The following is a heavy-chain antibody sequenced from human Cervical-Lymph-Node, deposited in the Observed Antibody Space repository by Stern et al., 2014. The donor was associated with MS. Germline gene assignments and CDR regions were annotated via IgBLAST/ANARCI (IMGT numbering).Heavy chain of an antibody. CDR1: GYTFTSYY. J-gene: IGHJ6*02. V-gene: IGHV1-46*03. D-gene: IGHD6-19*01. Sequence: VQLVESGAEVKKPGASGKVSCKASGYTFTSYYMHWVRQAPGQGLEWMGIINPSGGSTSYAQKFQGRVTMTRDTSTSTVYMELSSLRSEDTAVYYCARLAVAGTYYYNGMDVWGQGTTVTVSS. CDR2: INPSGGST. CDR3: ARLAVAGTYYYNGMDV.